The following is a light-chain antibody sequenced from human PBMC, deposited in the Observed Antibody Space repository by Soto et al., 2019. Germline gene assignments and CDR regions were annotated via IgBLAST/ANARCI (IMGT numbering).Light chain of an antibody. CDR1: QIFNSKY. Sequence: EIVLTQSPGTLSLSPGERATLSCRASQIFNSKYLAWYQQQPGQAPRLLIYGASSRASGIPDRFSGSASGTDFTLNINRLEPDDSAVYYCQQYRTLWTFGQGTRVEIK. CDR3: QQYRTLWT. V-gene: IGKV3-20*01. J-gene: IGKJ1*01. CDR2: GAS.